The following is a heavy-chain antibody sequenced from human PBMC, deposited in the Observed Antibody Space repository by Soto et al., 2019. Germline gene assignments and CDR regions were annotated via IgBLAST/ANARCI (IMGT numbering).Heavy chain of an antibody. D-gene: IGHD3-10*01. J-gene: IGHJ6*02. CDR2: ISYDGSNK. CDR1: GFTFGSYG. V-gene: IGHV3-30-3*01. Sequence: LRLSCAASGFTFGSYGLHWVRQAPGKGLEWVSLISYDGSNKYYADSVKGRVSISRDSSKNMLYLQMYNLRPEDTAVYYCARDRGSGSDTAGYGLDVWGLGTTVTVSS. CDR3: ARDRGSGSDTAGYGLDV.